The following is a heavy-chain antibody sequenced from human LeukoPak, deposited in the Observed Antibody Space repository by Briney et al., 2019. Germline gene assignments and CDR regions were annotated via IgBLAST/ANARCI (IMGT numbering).Heavy chain of an antibody. Sequence: GSLRLSCAASGFTFSSYAMSWVRQAPGKGLEWVSAISGSGGSTYYADSVKGRFTISRGNSKNTLYLQMNSLRAEDTAVYYCAKDRYSSSWYFDYWGQGTLVTVSS. D-gene: IGHD6-13*01. J-gene: IGHJ4*02. CDR2: ISGSGGST. CDR3: AKDRYSSSWYFDY. V-gene: IGHV3-23*01. CDR1: GFTFSSYA.